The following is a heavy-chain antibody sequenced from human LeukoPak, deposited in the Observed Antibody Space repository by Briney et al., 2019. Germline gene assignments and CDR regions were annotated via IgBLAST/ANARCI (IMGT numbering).Heavy chain of an antibody. Sequence: PSETLSLTCTVSGGSISSYYWSWIRQPPGKGLEWIGYIYYSGSTNYNPSLKSRVTISVDTSKNQFSLKLSSVTAADTAVYYCARESTDYDSSPRDAFDIWGQGTMGTISS. J-gene: IGHJ3*02. CDR2: IYYSGST. V-gene: IGHV4-59*01. D-gene: IGHD3-22*01. CDR3: ARESTDYDSSPRDAFDI. CDR1: GGSISSYY.